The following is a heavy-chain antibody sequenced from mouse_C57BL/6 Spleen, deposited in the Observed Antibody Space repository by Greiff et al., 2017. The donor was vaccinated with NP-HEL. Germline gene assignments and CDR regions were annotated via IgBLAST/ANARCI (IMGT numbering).Heavy chain of an antibody. V-gene: IGHV5-17*01. J-gene: IGHJ4*01. D-gene: IGHD1-2*01. CDR1: GFTFSDYG. CDR2: ISSGSSTI. CDR3: ARGGITTGYYAMDY. Sequence: DVMLVESGGGLVKPGGSLKLSCAASGFTFSDYGMHWVRQAPEKGLEWVAYISSGSSTIYYADTVKGRFTISRDNAKNTLFLQMTSLRSEDTAMYYCARGGITTGYYAMDYWGQGTSVTVSS.